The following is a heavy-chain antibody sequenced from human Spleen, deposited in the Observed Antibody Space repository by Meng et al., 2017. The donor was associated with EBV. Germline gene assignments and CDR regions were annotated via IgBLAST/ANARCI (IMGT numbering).Heavy chain of an antibody. Sequence: QVQLLGSGGGVAQAGRSLSLSCGASGFTFSGYGMFWFRQAPGKGPEWVAILPSDGGNTYYADSVKGRFTISRDNSKNTLYLQMNSLTGEDTAVYYCARDLSGRFDPWGQGTLVTVSS. D-gene: IGHD1-14*01. CDR2: LPSDGGNT. V-gene: IGHV3-30*03. CDR1: GFTFSGYG. J-gene: IGHJ5*02. CDR3: ARDLSGRFDP.